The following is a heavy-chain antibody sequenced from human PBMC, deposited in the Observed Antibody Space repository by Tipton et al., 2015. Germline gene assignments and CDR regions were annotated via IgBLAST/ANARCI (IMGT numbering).Heavy chain of an antibody. V-gene: IGHV3-11*01. D-gene: IGHD5-12*01. CDR2: ISSSGSTI. CDR3: VRGYRRYFDS. CDR1: GFTFSDYY. Sequence: SLRLSCAASGFTFSDYYMSWIRQAPGKGLEWVSYISSSGSTIYYADSVKGRFTISRDNAKNSLYLQMNSLRPEDTALYFCVRGYRRYFDSWGQGTLVTVSS. J-gene: IGHJ4*02.